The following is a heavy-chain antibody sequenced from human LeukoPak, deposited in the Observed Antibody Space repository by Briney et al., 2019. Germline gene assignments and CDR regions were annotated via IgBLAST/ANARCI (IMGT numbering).Heavy chain of an antibody. CDR2: TSGSGGST. Sequence: GGSLRLSCAASGFTFSSYAMSWVRQAPGKGLECVSGTSGSGGSTYYADSAKGRFTISRDNSKNTLYLELNSLRPEDTAVYYCAKEACSRGGYRDYWGQGPRVTVSS. CDR1: GFTFSSYA. D-gene: IGHD6-13*01. CDR3: AKEACSRGGYRDY. V-gene: IGHV3-23*01. J-gene: IGHJ4*02.